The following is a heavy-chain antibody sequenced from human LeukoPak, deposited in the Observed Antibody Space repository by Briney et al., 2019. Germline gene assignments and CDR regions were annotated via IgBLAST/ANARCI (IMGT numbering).Heavy chain of an antibody. CDR1: GGSISSSSYY. CDR2: IYYSGST. J-gene: IGHJ4*02. V-gene: IGHV4-39*07. Sequence: SETLSLTCTVSGGSISSSSYYWGWIRQSPGKGLEWIGTIYYSGSTYYNPSLRSRVTISGDTSKNQFSLRLSSVTAADTAVYYCASRFSSGYYVFDYWGQGALVTVSP. CDR3: ASRFSSGYYVFDY. D-gene: IGHD3-22*01.